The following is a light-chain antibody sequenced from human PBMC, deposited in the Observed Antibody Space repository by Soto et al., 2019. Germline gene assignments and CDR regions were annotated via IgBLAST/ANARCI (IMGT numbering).Light chain of an antibody. Sequence: VLTQSPGTLSLSPGERATLSCRAGQRVSSGYFAWYQQKPGQAPRLLICATYTRATGIPARSIGSGSGTDFTLIISRLPPEDFAVYYCQQYGPSPLYTFGQGTKLEIK. CDR2: ATY. V-gene: IGKV3-20*01. CDR3: QQYGPSPLYT. J-gene: IGKJ2*01. CDR1: QRVSSGY.